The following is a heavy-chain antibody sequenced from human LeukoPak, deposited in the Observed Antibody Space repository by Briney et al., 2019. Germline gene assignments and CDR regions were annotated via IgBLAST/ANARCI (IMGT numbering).Heavy chain of an antibody. CDR2: ISSSGSTI. CDR3: ARGRYDPDV. Sequence: GGSLRLSCAALRFTFSSYEMNWARQARGKGLEWVSYISSSGSTIYYADSVKGRFTISRDNAKNSLYLQMNSLRAEDTAVYYCARGRYDPDVRVQGTTVTVSS. J-gene: IGHJ6*02. D-gene: IGHD1-1*01. V-gene: IGHV3-48*03. CDR1: RFTFSSYE.